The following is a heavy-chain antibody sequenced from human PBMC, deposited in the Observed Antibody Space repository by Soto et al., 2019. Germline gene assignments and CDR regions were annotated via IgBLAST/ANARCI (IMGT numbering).Heavy chain of an antibody. CDR1: GFTFSSYA. D-gene: IGHD5-12*01. CDR3: AKTGGYMYDAFDI. CDR2: ISTDGGRT. V-gene: IGHV3-23*01. J-gene: IGHJ3*02. Sequence: EVQLLESGGGLARPGGSLRLSCAASGFTFSSYARTWVRQAPGKGLEWVSGISTDGGRTYYAASVKGRFSISRDNSKNTMSLELNSLRAEDTAIYYCAKTGGYMYDAFDIWGQGTRVTVSS.